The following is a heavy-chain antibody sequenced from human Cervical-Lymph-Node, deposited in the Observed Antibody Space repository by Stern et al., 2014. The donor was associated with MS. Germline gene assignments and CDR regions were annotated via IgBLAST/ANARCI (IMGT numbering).Heavy chain of an antibody. CDR2: IRQDGSER. D-gene: IGHD3-10*01. J-gene: IGHJ4*02. CDR3: VREYGSYWY. Sequence: EVQLVESGGGLVQPGGSLRLSCEASGFTFRSYWMTWVRQAPGKGLEWVANIRQDGSERYYVDSVKGRFTISRDNANNSLSLQMKSLRVEDTAIYYCVREYGSYWYWGQGTLVTVAS. V-gene: IGHV3-7*01. CDR1: GFTFRSYW.